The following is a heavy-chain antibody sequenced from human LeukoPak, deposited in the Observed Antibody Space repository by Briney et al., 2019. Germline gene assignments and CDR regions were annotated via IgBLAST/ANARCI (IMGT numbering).Heavy chain of an antibody. D-gene: IGHD6-6*01. CDR1: GGSISSSSYY. V-gene: IGHV4-31*03. Sequence: SETLSLTCTVSGGSISSSSYYWGWIRQHPGKGLEWIGYIYYSGSTYYNPSLKSRVTISVDTSKNQFSLKLSSVTAADTAVYYCARDSSYHYFDYWGQGTLVTVSS. CDR2: IYYSGST. J-gene: IGHJ4*02. CDR3: ARDSSYHYFDY.